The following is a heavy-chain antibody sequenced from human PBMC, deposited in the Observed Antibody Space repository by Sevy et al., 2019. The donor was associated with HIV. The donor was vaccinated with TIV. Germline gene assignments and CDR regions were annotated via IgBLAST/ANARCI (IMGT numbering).Heavy chain of an antibody. J-gene: IGHJ6*02. CDR3: AKSYFGSGTSYGMDL. CDR2: IRQDGSEK. D-gene: IGHD3-10*01. CDR1: GFTFRNFW. Sequence: GGSLRLSCAVSGFTFRNFWMSWVRQAPGKGLEWVANIRQDGSEKYYVDSVRGRFTTSRDNAKNSLCLKLNSLGADDTAIYYCAKSYFGSGTSYGMDLWGRGTTVTVSS. V-gene: IGHV3-7*01.